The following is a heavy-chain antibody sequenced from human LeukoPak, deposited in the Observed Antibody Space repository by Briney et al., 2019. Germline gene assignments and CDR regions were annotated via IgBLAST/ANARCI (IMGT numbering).Heavy chain of an antibody. V-gene: IGHV3-30*04. CDR2: ISYDGSSK. J-gene: IGHJ3*02. CDR3: AREAAAGFAFDI. Sequence: GSLRLSCAASGFTFSSYAMHWVRQAPGKGLEWVAVISYDGSSKYYADSVKGRFTISRDNSKNTLYLQMNSLRAEDTAVYYCAREAAAGFAFDIWGQGTMVTVSS. CDR1: GFTFSSYA. D-gene: IGHD6-13*01.